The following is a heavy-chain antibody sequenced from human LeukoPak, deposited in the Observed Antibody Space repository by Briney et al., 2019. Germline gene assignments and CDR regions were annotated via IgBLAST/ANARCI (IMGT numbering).Heavy chain of an antibody. CDR2: IYYSGNT. Sequence: SETLSLTCTVSGGSISSYYWSWIRQPPGKGLEWTGYIYYSGNTNYNPSLKSRVTISVDTSKNQLSLKLNSVTAADTAVYYCARLPLTMVRGVIDYWGQGTLVTVSS. CDR3: ARLPLTMVRGVIDY. D-gene: IGHD3-10*01. J-gene: IGHJ4*02. V-gene: IGHV4-59*12. CDR1: GGSISSYY.